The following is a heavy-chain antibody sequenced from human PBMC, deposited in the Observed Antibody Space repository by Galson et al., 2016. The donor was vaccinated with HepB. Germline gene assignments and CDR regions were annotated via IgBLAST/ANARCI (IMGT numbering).Heavy chain of an antibody. CDR2: IYPGDSDT. V-gene: IGHV5-51*01. CDR1: GFSFSSYW. CDR3: ARLGGRDGYKRIVGAFDI. Sequence: QSGAEVKKPGESLRISCKASGFSFSSYWIGWVRQMPGKGLEWMGIIYPGDSDTRDSPSFQGQVTISADRSINTAYLQWSSLKASDTAMYYCARLGGRDGYKRIVGAFDIWGQGIMVAVSS. J-gene: IGHJ3*02. D-gene: IGHD5-24*01.